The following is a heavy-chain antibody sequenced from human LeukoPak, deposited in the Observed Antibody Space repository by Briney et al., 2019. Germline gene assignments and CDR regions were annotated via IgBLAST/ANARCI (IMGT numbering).Heavy chain of an antibody. D-gene: IGHD5-12*01. CDR1: GFTFSSYS. V-gene: IGHV3-21*01. CDR2: ISSSSSYI. Sequence: GGSLRLSCAASGFTFSSYSMNWVRQAPGQGLEWVSSISSSSSYIYYADSVKGRFTISRDNAKNSLYLQMNSLRAEDTAVYYCARDLMGPCSGYPAGTSDYWGQGTLVTVSS. J-gene: IGHJ4*02. CDR3: ARDLMGPCSGYPAGTSDY.